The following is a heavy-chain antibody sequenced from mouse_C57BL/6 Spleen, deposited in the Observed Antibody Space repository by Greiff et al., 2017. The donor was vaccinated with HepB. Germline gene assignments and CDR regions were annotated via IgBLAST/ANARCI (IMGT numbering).Heavy chain of an antibody. Sequence: QVQLQQPGAELVMPGASVKLSCKASGYTFTSYWMHWVKQRPGQGLEWIGEIDPSDSYTNYNQKFKGKSTLTVDKSSSTAYMQLSSLTSEDSAFYYCARLGTTVVAPYAMDYWGQGTSVTVSS. CDR3: ARLGTTVVAPYAMDY. J-gene: IGHJ4*01. CDR1: GYTFTSYW. V-gene: IGHV1-69*01. CDR2: IDPSDSYT. D-gene: IGHD1-1*01.